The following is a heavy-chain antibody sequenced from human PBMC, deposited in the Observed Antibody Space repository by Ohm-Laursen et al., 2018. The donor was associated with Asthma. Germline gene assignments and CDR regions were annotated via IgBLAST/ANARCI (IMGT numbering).Heavy chain of an antibody. CDR2: ISYDGSNK. CDR3: AKGDDYGDY. J-gene: IGHJ4*02. Sequence: SLRLSCTASGFTFSSYGMHWVRQAPGKGLEWVAVISYDGSNKYYADSVKGRFTISRDNSKNTLYLQMNSLRAEDTAVYYCAKGDDYGDYWGQGTLVTVSS. V-gene: IGHV3-30*18. D-gene: IGHD2-21*01. CDR1: GFTFSSYG.